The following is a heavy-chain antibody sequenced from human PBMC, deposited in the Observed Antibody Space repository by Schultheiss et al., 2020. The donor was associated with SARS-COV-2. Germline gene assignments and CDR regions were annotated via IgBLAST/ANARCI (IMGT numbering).Heavy chain of an antibody. D-gene: IGHD3-22*01. CDR3: AKRCHSGYYDSSGYYLYYFDY. CDR2: ISYDGSNK. J-gene: IGHJ4*02. V-gene: IGHV3-30*18. CDR1: GFTFSSYG. Sequence: GESLKISCAASGFTFSSYGMHWVRQAPGKGLEWVAVISYDGSNKYYADSVKGRFTLSRDNSKNTLYLQMNSQRAEDTAVYYCAKRCHSGYYDSSGYYLYYFDYWGQGTLVTVSS.